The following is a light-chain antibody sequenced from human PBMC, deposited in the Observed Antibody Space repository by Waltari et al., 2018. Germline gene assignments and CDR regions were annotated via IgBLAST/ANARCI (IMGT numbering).Light chain of an antibody. CDR3: RQYDSYPLT. CDR2: SAP. CDR1: HSVRKW. V-gene: IGKV1-5*03. J-gene: IGKJ4*01. Sequence: DIQMTQSPSTLSASVGDRFTIACRASHSVRKWLAWYQQQPGKAPNLLFNSAPSLESRVPSRFSGSGSGTEFTLSITRLHPDDFATYYCRQYDSYPLTFGGGTKVEIK.